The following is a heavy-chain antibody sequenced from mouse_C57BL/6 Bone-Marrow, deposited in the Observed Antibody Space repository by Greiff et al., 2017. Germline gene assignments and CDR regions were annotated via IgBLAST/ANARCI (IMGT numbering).Heavy chain of an antibody. V-gene: IGHV1-18*01. Sequence: VQLQQSGPELVKPGASVKIPCKASGYTFTDYNMDWVKQSHGKSLEWIGDINPNNGGTNYNQKFKGKATLTVDKSSSTAYMELRSLTSEDTAVYYCARLVLFYAMDYWGQGTSVTVSS. J-gene: IGHJ4*01. CDR1: GYTFTDYN. D-gene: IGHD1-1*02. CDR3: ARLVLFYAMDY. CDR2: INPNNGGT.